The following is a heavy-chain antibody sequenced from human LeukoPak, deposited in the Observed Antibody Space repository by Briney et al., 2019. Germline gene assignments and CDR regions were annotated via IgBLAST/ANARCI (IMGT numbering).Heavy chain of an antibody. V-gene: IGHV1-2*06. Sequence: ASVKVSCKASGYTFTGYYMHWVRQAPGQGREWMGRINPNSGGTNYAQKFQGRVTMTRDTSISTAYMELSRLRSDDTAVYYCARDLAAAGTLYDYWGEGTRVTVSS. CDR2: INPNSGGT. CDR1: GYTFTGYY. CDR3: ARDLAAAGTLYDY. J-gene: IGHJ4*02. D-gene: IGHD6-13*01.